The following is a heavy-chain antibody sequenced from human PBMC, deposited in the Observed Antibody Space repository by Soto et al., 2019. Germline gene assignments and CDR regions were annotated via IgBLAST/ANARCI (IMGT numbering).Heavy chain of an antibody. Sequence: PSGTLSLTCTVSGGSISSYYWSWIRQPPGKGLEWIGYIYYSGSTNYNPSLKSRVTISVDTSKNQFSLKLSSVTAADTAVYYCARVNPGGVLYNWFDPWGQGTLVTVSS. V-gene: IGHV4-59*01. CDR2: IYYSGST. CDR1: GGSISSYY. CDR3: ARVNPGGVLYNWFDP. D-gene: IGHD3-10*01. J-gene: IGHJ5*02.